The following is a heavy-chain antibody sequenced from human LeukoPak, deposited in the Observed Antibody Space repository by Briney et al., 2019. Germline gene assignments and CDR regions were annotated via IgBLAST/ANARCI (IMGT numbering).Heavy chain of an antibody. V-gene: IGHV3-33*08. D-gene: IGHD3-16*01. Sequence: PGGSLRLSCAASGFTFSSYGMHWVRQAPGKGLEWVAVIWYDGSNKYYADSVKGRFTISRDNSKNTLYLQMNSLRAEDTAVYYCASLEGGRGQPNDYWGQGTLVTVSS. CDR2: IWYDGSNK. CDR1: GFTFSSYG. CDR3: ASLEGGRGQPNDY. J-gene: IGHJ4*02.